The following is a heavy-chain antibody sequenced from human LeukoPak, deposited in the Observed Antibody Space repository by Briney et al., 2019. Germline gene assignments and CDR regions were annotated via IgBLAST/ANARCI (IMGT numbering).Heavy chain of an antibody. Sequence: SETLSLTCSVSGGSISDDYWSGMRQPPRKGFDWIGYIYIAGSNYTPCLRCRVTMTVDTSKNPFSLNLRSVTASDTAVYYCARPMRDWYCDLWGSGSLVT. CDR3: ARPMRDWYCDL. CDR2: IYIAGS. CDR1: GGSISDDY. J-gene: IGHJ2*01. V-gene: IGHV4-59*08.